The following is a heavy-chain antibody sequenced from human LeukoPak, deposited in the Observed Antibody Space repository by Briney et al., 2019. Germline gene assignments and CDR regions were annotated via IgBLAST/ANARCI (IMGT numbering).Heavy chain of an antibody. Sequence: SETLSLTCTVSGGSISSGGYYWRWIRQHPGKGLEWIGYIYYSGSTYYNPSLKSRVTISVDTSKNQFSLKLSSVTAADTAVYYCAREGEGGSGYNWFDPWGQGTLVTVSS. J-gene: IGHJ5*02. V-gene: IGHV4-31*03. CDR1: GGSISSGGYY. CDR3: AREGEGGSGYNWFDP. CDR2: IYYSGST. D-gene: IGHD3-10*01.